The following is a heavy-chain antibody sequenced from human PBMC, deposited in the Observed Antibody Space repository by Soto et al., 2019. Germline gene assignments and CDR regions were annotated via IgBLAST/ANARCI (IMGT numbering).Heavy chain of an antibody. Sequence: ASVKVSCKASGGTFSSYAISWVRQAPGQGLEWMGGIIPIFGTANYAQKFQGRVTITADESTSTAYMELSSLRSEDTAVYYCARTPYSSSPRLDYWGQGTLVTVSS. CDR3: ARTPYSSSPRLDY. D-gene: IGHD6-6*01. CDR2: IIPIFGTA. J-gene: IGHJ4*02. V-gene: IGHV1-69*13. CDR1: GGTFSSYA.